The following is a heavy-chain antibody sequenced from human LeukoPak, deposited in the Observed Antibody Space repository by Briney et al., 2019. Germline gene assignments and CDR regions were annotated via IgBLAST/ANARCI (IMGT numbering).Heavy chain of an antibody. V-gene: IGHV4-4*07. Sequence: SETLSLTCTVSGGSISSYYWSWIRQPAGKGLEWIGRLYTSGSTNYNPSLKSRVTMSVDTSKNQFSLKLSSVTAADTAVYYCARDLMNYDILTGYYNNFDAFDIWGQGTMVTVSS. CDR3: ARDLMNYDILTGYYNNFDAFDI. CDR2: LYTSGST. CDR1: GGSISSYY. J-gene: IGHJ3*02. D-gene: IGHD3-9*01.